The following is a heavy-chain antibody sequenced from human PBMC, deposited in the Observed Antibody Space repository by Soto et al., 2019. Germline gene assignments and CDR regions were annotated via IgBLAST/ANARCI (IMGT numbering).Heavy chain of an antibody. J-gene: IGHJ6*02. CDR1: GYTFTGYY. D-gene: IGHD4-17*01. Sequence: ASVKVSCKASGYTFTGYYMHWVRQAPGQGLEWMGWINPNSGGTSYAQKCQGWVTMTRDTSISTAYMELSRLRSDDTAVYYCARDLSSQTTVTTFDYYGMDVWGRGTTVTVSS. V-gene: IGHV1-2*04. CDR2: INPNSGGT. CDR3: ARDLSSQTTVTTFDYYGMDV.